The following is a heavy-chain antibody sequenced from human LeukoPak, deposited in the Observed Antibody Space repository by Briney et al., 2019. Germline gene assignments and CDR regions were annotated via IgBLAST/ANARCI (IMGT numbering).Heavy chain of an antibody. CDR3: AKGSRSSRPYSFDF. D-gene: IGHD4-11*01. V-gene: IGHV3-30*18. CDR2: ISYDGSNK. CDR1: GFTFSSYG. J-gene: IGHJ4*02. Sequence: PGGSLRLSCAASGFTFSSYGMHWVRQAPGKGLEWVAVISYDGSNKYYADSVKGRFTISRDNSRNTLYMDMNSLRVEDMAIYYCAKGSRSSRPYSFDFWGQGILVTVSS.